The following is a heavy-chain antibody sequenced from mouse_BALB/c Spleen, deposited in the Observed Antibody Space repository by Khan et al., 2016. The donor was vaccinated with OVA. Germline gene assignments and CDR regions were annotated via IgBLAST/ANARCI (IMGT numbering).Heavy chain of an antibody. Sequence: EVELVESGGDLVKPGGSLNLSCEASGFTFSSYGMSWLRQPPDKRLEWVATISNGGSYTYFPDSVKGRLTISRDNAKNTLYLQMSSLKSEDTAMYYCARHRFSTRRAWFDYWGQGTLVTVFA. CDR2: ISNGGSYT. D-gene: IGHD1-1*01. J-gene: IGHJ3*01. V-gene: IGHV5-6*01. CDR3: ARHRFSTRRAWFDY. CDR1: GFTFSSYG.